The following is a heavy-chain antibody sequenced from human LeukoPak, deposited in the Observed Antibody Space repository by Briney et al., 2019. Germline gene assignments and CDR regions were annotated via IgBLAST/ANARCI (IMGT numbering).Heavy chain of an antibody. CDR3: ARSFTTSAGAFDI. J-gene: IGHJ3*02. V-gene: IGHV6-1*01. D-gene: IGHD1-1*01. CDR2: TYYRSKWFN. CDR1: GDSVSTNIGA. Sequence: SQTLSLTCDISGDSVSTNIGAWHWIRQSPSRGLEWPGRTYYRSKWFNDYALSVKSRVSINPDTSKNQFSLQLNSVTPEDTAVYYCARSFTTSAGAFDIWGQGTMVTVSS.